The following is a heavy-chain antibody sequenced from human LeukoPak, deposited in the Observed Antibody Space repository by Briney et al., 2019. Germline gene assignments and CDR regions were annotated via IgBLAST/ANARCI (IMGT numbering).Heavy chain of an antibody. J-gene: IGHJ5*02. V-gene: IGHV1-46*01. CDR1: GYTFTSYH. D-gene: IGHD3-3*01. Sequence: GASVKVSCKASGYTFTSYHMHWLRQAPGQGLEWLGIINPSGGSTSYAQKFQGRVTMTRDTSTSTVYMELSSLRSEDTAVYYCAREGGGITIFGVVTPPYNWFDPWGQGTLVTVSS. CDR3: AREGGGITIFGVVTPPYNWFDP. CDR2: INPSGGST.